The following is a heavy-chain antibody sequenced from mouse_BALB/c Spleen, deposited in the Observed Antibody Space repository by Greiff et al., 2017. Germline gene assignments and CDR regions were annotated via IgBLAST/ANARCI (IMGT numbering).Heavy chain of an antibody. CDR2: ISSGGSYT. J-gene: IGHJ4*01. CDR1: GFTFSSYG. CDR3: ARGTRYYAMDY. V-gene: IGHV5-6*03. D-gene: IGHD3-3*01. Sequence: EVKVEESGGGLVKPGGSLKLSCAASGFTFSSYGMSWVRQTPDKRLEWVATISSGGSYTYYPDSVKGRFTISRDNAKNTLYLQMSSLKSEDTAMYYCARGTRYYAMDYWGQGTSVTVSS.